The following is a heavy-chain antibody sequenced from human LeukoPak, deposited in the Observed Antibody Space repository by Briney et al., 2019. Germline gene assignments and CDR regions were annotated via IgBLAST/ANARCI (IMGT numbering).Heavy chain of an antibody. J-gene: IGHJ4*02. CDR1: GGSISSYY. Sequence: SETLSLTCTVSGGSISSYYSSWIRQPPGKGLEWVGYIYYSGTTKYNPSLKSRVSISVDTSKNQFSLKLSSVTAADTAVYYCARGVYIAAAQYAYWGQGTLVTVSS. D-gene: IGHD6-13*01. V-gene: IGHV4-59*01. CDR3: ARGVYIAAAQYAY. CDR2: IYYSGTT.